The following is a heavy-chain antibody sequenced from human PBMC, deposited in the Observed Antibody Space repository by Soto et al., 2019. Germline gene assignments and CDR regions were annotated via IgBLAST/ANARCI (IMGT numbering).Heavy chain of an antibody. Sequence: EVQLVESGGGLVQPGGSLRLSCAASGFTFSSYSMNWVRQAPGKGLEWVSYISSSDSSDSTIYYADSVKGRFTISRDDAKNSLYLQMSSLRDEDTSVYYCATDGIGVRPGDAFDIWGQGTMVTVSS. V-gene: IGHV3-48*02. CDR2: ISSSDSSDSTI. J-gene: IGHJ3*02. CDR1: GFTFSSYS. CDR3: ATDGIGVRPGDAFDI. D-gene: IGHD6-6*01.